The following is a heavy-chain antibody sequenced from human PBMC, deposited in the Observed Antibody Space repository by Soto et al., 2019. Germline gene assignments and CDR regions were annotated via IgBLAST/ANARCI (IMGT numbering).Heavy chain of an antibody. CDR1: GFTFGTTD. J-gene: IGHJ5*02. CDR2: IDGSGGIT. V-gene: IGHV3-23*01. D-gene: IGHD3-10*01. CDR3: VKNSGGFKT. Sequence: QFLQSGGGLVQPGGSLTLSCAASGFTFGTTDMSWVRQAPGEGLEWVSTIDGSGGITYYADSVKGRFTISRDNSRNTVYLQMNSLRGDDTALYYCVKNSGGFKTWGQGALVTVSS.